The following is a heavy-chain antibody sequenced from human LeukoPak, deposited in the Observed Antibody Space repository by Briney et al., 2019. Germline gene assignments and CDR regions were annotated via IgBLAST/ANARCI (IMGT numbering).Heavy chain of an antibody. CDR2: INHSGST. J-gene: IGHJ4*02. Sequence: SETLSLTYAVYGGSFSGYYWSWMRQPPGKGLEWIGEINHSGSTNYNPSLQSRVTISADTSKNQFSLKLSSVTAADTAVYYCARAAHYCSGGSCYPSTFDYWGQGTLVTVSS. D-gene: IGHD2-15*01. CDR1: GGSFSGYY. V-gene: IGHV4-34*01. CDR3: ARAAHYCSGGSCYPSTFDY.